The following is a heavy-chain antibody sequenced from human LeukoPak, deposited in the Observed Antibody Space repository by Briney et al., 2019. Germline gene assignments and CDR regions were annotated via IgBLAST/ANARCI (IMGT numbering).Heavy chain of an antibody. CDR3: ARIAHAGYGAFDI. J-gene: IGHJ3*02. D-gene: IGHD1-1*01. V-gene: IGHV3-30*04. CDR2: ISYDRSNK. Sequence: GGSLRLSCAASGFTFSSYAMHWVRQAPGKGLEWVAVISYDRSNKYYADSVKGRFTISRDNSKNTLYLQMNSLRAEDTAVYYCARIAHAGYGAFDIWGQGTMVTVSS. CDR1: GFTFSSYA.